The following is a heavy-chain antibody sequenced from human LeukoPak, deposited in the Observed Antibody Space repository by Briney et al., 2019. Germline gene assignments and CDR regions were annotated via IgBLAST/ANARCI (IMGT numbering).Heavy chain of an antibody. Sequence: ASVKVSCNASGYTFTSYDINWVRQATGQGLEWMGWMNPNSGNTGYAQKFQGRVTMTRNTSISTAYMELSSLRSEDTAVYYCARGLGFWVYYYYYGMDVWGQGTTVTVSS. D-gene: IGHD3-10*01. J-gene: IGHJ6*02. V-gene: IGHV1-8*01. CDR3: ARGLGFWVYYYYYGMDV. CDR2: MNPNSGNT. CDR1: GYTFTSYD.